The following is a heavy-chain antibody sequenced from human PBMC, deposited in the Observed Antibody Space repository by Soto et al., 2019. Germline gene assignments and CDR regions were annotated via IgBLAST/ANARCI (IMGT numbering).Heavy chain of an antibody. CDR2: IRRKANSYTT. CDR3: ARLGGWSGGSSGMDV. CDR1: GLIFSDYH. Sequence: EVQLVESGGGLVQPGGSLRLSCAASGLIFSDYHMDWVRQAPGKGLEWVGRIRRKANSYTTEYAESVKGRFTISRDDSKNARYLQMNSLKSDDTAVYYCARLGGWSGGSSGMDVWGQGTTVTVSS. D-gene: IGHD6-19*01. J-gene: IGHJ6*02. V-gene: IGHV3-72*01.